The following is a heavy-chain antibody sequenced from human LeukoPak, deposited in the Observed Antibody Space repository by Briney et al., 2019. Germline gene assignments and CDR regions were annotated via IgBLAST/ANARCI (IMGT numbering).Heavy chain of an antibody. D-gene: IGHD2-15*01. V-gene: IGHV4-34*01. Sequence: SETLSLTCAVYGGSFSGYYWSWIRQPPGKGLEWIGEINRSGSTNYNPSLKSRVTISVDTSKNQFSLKLSSVTAAGTAVYYCARGGITYCSGGSCSYRYYYYGMDVWGKGTTVTVSS. CDR2: INRSGST. CDR3: ARGGITYCSGGSCSYRYYYYGMDV. J-gene: IGHJ6*04. CDR1: GGSFSGYY.